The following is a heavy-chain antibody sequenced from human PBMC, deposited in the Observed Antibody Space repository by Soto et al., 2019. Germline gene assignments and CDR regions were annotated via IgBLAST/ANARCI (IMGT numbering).Heavy chain of an antibody. CDR2: INAYNGNT. J-gene: IGHJ5*02. Sequence: ASVTVSCKASGYTFTSYGMHWVRQAPGQRLEWMGWINAYNGNTNYAQKLQGRVTMTTDTSTSTAYMELRSLRSDDTAVYYCARDLGTTDGFDPWGQGTLVTVSS. D-gene: IGHD1-1*01. CDR1: GYTFTSYG. CDR3: ARDLGTTDGFDP. V-gene: IGHV1-18*01.